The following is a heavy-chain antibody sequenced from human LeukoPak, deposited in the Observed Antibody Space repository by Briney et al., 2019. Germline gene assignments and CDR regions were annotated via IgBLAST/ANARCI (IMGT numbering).Heavy chain of an antibody. D-gene: IGHD6-13*01. J-gene: IGHJ3*02. CDR3: ASHSSRDDDAFDI. V-gene: IGHV5-51*01. CDR2: IYPGDSDT. Sequence: GESLKISCKGSGYSFTSYWIGWVRQMPGKGLEWMGIIYPGDSDTRYSPSFQGQVTISADKSISTAYLQWSSLKASDTAMYYCASHSSRDDDAFDIWGQGTMVTVSS. CDR1: GYSFTSYW.